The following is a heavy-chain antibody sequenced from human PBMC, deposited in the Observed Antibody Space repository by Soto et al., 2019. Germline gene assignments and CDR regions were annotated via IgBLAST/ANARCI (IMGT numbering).Heavy chain of an antibody. V-gene: IGHV3-33*01. CDR2: VSGDGRDI. D-gene: IGHD3-16*01. CDR1: GFPFSWAD. CDR3: ARGLNKAAGGAFDV. Sequence: QVQLVQSGGGAVLPGNSLRLSCAASGFPFSWADMHWLRQTPGKGLEWVAVVSGDGRDIDYAESVRGRFSISRDNPKSTLYLQMNNLGVEDTAIYYCARGLNKAAGGAFDVWGQGTQVIVSS. J-gene: IGHJ3*01.